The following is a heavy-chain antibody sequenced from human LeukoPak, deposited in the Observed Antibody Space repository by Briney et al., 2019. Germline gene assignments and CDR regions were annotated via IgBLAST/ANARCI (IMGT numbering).Heavy chain of an antibody. CDR3: ARQKGPFWSGYYLLVWDV. D-gene: IGHD3-3*01. CDR1: GGTFSSYA. Sequence: GASVKVSCKASGGTFSSYAISWVRQAPGQGLEWMGRIIPILGIANYAQKFQGRVTITADKSTSTAYMELSSLRSEDTAVYYCARQKGPFWSGYYLLVWDVWGKGTTVTVSS. CDR2: IIPILGIA. J-gene: IGHJ6*04. V-gene: IGHV1-69*04.